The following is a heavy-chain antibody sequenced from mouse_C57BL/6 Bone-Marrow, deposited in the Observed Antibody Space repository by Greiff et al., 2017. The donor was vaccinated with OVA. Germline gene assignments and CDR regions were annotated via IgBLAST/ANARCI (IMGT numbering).Heavy chain of an antibody. Sequence: DVQLVESGPGLVKPSQSLSLTCSVTGYSITSGYYWNWIRQFPGNKLEWMGYISYDGSNNYNPSLKNRISITRDTSKNQFFLKLNSVTTEDTATYYCARGGNYGDYWGQGTTLTVSS. CDR3: ARGGNYGDY. CDR2: ISYDGSN. CDR1: GYSITSGYY. D-gene: IGHD2-1*01. J-gene: IGHJ2*01. V-gene: IGHV3-6*01.